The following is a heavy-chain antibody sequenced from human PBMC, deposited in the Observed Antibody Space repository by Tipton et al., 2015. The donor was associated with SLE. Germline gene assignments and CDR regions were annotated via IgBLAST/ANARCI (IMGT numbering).Heavy chain of an antibody. V-gene: IGHV3-23*01. D-gene: IGHD6-19*01. CDR3: AKGTLGYSSGWYGENFQH. CDR2: ISGSGDTT. Sequence: SLRLSCAASGFTFSSYAVTWVRQAPGKGLEWVSAISGSGDTTYYADSVKGRFTISRDNSKNTLYLQMNSLRAEDTAVYYCAKGTLGYSSGWYGENFQHWGQGTLVTVSS. J-gene: IGHJ1*01. CDR1: GFTFSSYA.